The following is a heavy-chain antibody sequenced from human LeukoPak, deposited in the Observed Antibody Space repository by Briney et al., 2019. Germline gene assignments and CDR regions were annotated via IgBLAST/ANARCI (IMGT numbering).Heavy chain of an antibody. CDR2: VYTTGST. J-gene: IGHJ4*02. Sequence: SETLSLTCTVSGGSISSGSYYWSWIRQPAGKGLEWIGRVYTTGSTYYNPSLKSRVTISVDTSKNQFSLKLSSVTAADTAVYYCARIKYYYDSSGYYPLFDYWGQGTLVTVSS. CDR3: ARIKYYYDSSGYYPLFDY. D-gene: IGHD3-22*01. CDR1: GGSISSGSYY. V-gene: IGHV4-61*02.